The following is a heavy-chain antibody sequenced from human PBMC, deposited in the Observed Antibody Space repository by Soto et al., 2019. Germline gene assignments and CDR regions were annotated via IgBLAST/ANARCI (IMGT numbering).Heavy chain of an antibody. Sequence: ASVKVSCKASGYTFTSYGISWVRQAPGQGLEWMGWISAYNGNTNYAQKLQGRVTMTTDTSTSTAYMELRSLRSDDTAVYYCAGDAIAVAGEDAFDIWGKGTMVTVSS. D-gene: IGHD6-19*01. CDR2: ISAYNGNT. J-gene: IGHJ3*02. CDR1: GYTFTSYG. CDR3: AGDAIAVAGEDAFDI. V-gene: IGHV1-18*01.